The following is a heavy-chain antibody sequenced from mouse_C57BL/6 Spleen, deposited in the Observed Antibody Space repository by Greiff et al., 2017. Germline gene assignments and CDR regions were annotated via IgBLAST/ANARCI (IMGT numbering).Heavy chain of an antibody. D-gene: IGHD2-3*01. J-gene: IGHJ2*01. CDR3: ASHDGYGWEFDY. Sequence: EVKVVESGPELVKPGASVKISCKASGYSFTDYNMNWVKQSNGKSLEWIGVINPNYGTTSYNQKFKGKATLTVDQSSSTAYMQLNSLTSEDSAVYYCASHDGYGWEFDYWGQGTTLTVSS. CDR1: GYSFTDYN. V-gene: IGHV1-39*01. CDR2: INPNYGTT.